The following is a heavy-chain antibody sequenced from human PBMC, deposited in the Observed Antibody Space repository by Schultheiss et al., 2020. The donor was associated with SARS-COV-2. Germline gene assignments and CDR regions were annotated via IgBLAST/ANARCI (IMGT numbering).Heavy chain of an antibody. V-gene: IGHV1-24*01. Sequence: ASVKVSCKVSGYTLTELSMHWVRQAPGKGLEWMGGFDPEDGETIYAQKFQGRVTITADESTSTAYMELSSLRSEDTAVYYCARDRIAAAGTGLEYWGQGTLVTVSS. CDR3: ARDRIAAAGTGLEY. CDR1: GYTLTELS. D-gene: IGHD6-13*01. J-gene: IGHJ4*02. CDR2: FDPEDGET.